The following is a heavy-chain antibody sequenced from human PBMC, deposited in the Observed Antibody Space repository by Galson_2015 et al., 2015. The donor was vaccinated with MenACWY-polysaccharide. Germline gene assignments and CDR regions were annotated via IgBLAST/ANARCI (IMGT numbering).Heavy chain of an antibody. V-gene: IGHV3-23*01. CDR3: AREHCDEVRCYGVPDDF. J-gene: IGHJ4*02. CDR2: IDGRGANT. CDR1: GFIFCRYA. D-gene: IGHD3-16*01. Sequence: SLRLSCAASGFIFCRYAMAWVRQAPGKGLEWVSSIDGRGANTYYKDSVKGRFTISRDSSKNTLYLQLNSLRADDSAVHFCAREHCDEVRCYGVPDDFWGQGTLVTVSS.